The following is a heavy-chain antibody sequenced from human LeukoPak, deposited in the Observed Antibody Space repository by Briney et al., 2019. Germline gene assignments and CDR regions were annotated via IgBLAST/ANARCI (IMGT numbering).Heavy chain of an antibody. V-gene: IGHV4/OR15-8*01. D-gene: IGHD2-2*01. Sequence: IYHTGSPNYNPSLKSRVTISVDKSKNQLSLKLDSVTAADTAVYYCARDPHCSSSSCPRDYWGQGTLVIVSS. CDR3: ARDPHCSSSSCPRDY. CDR2: IYHTGSP. J-gene: IGHJ4*02.